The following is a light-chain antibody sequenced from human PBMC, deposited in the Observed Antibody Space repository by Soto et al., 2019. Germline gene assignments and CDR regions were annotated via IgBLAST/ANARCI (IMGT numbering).Light chain of an antibody. V-gene: IGKV1-5*03. CDR2: KAS. J-gene: IGKJ1*01. CDR1: QSISNW. Sequence: DIQMTQSPSTLSASVGDGVTITCRASQSISNWLAWYQQKPGKAPNLLIYKASNLESGVPLRFSGSGSGTEFNLTIRSLQPDDFATYYCQQYNSYSWTFGQGTKVEIK. CDR3: QQYNSYSWT.